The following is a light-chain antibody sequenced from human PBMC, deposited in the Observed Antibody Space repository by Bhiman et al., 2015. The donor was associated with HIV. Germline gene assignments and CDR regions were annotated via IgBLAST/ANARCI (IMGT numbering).Light chain of an antibody. V-gene: IGLV1-36*01. CDR3: SAWDDSLHAWV. Sequence: QSVLTQPPSVSEVPRQRVTISCSGSSSNIGKNPVNWFQQVPGKAPKLLIYYDDLLSSGVSDRFSASKAGTSASLAISGLQAEDEGDYYCSAWDDSLHAWVFGGGTKLTVL. CDR2: YDD. J-gene: IGLJ3*02. CDR1: SSNIGKNP.